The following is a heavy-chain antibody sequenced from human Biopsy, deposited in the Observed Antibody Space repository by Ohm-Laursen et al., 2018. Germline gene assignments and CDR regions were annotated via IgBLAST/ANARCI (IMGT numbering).Heavy chain of an antibody. CDR3: ARVGRAAPFDS. CDR2: IYYDGIT. CDR1: GYSVTNDYY. D-gene: IGHD6-13*01. V-gene: IGHV4-38-2*01. J-gene: IGHJ4*02. Sequence: SETLSLTCAVSGYSVTNDYYWGWIRQPPGKGLEWIGNIYYDGITYYNPSLKSRVAMSVDTSKNQFSLRLTSVTAADTAVYYCARVGRAAPFDSWGQGTLVTVSS.